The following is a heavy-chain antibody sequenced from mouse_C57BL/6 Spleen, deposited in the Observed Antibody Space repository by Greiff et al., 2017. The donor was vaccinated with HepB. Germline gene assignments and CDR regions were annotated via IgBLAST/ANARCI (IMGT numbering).Heavy chain of an antibody. Sequence: VQLQQPGAELVKPGASVKMSCKASGYTFTSYWITWVKQRPGQGLEWIGDIYPGSGSTNYNEKFKSKATLTVDTSSSTAYMQLSSLTSEDSAVYYCARIHYYGSSYYAMDYWGQGTSVTVSS. J-gene: IGHJ4*01. V-gene: IGHV1-55*01. CDR1: GYTFTSYW. D-gene: IGHD1-1*01. CDR3: ARIHYYGSSYYAMDY. CDR2: IYPGSGST.